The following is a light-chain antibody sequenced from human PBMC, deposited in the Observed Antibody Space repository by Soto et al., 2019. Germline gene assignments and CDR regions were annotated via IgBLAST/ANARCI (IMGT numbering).Light chain of an antibody. V-gene: IGKV1-6*01. CDR2: TAS. CDR1: QGIRYD. CDR3: LQEYYHPLT. J-gene: IGKJ4*01. Sequence: AIQMTQSPSSLSASVGDRVTITCRASQGIRYDLGWYQVKPGKAPKLLIYTASNSQSGVPSRFSGSGSGTDFTLTSSSLQPEDFATYYRLQEYYHPLTFGGGTKVEIK.